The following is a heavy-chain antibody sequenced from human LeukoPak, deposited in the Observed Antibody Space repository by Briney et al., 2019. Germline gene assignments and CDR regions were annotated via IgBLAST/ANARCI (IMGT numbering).Heavy chain of an antibody. D-gene: IGHD1-1*01. CDR2: IYYTGST. J-gene: IGHJ3*02. CDR1: GASISNFNYY. Sequence: SSETLSLTCTVSGASISNFNYYWGWIRQPPGKGLEWIGNIYYTGSTYYSPSLKSRVTISVDTSNNQFSLKMTSVNAADTAVYYCARRQWNDDAYDIWGQGTMVSVSS. CDR3: ARRQWNDDAYDI. V-gene: IGHV4-39*07.